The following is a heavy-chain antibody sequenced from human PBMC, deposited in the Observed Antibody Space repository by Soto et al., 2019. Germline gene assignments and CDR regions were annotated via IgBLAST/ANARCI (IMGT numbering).Heavy chain of an antibody. J-gene: IGHJ4*02. CDR3: AKADGEQWLIPHLDN. D-gene: IGHD6-19*01. V-gene: IGHV3-23*01. CDR2: ISCCGGST. Sequence: EVQLLESGGGVVQPGGSLRLSCEASGFNFKKFAMGWVRQAPGEGLEWVSGISCCGGSTSYADSVKGRFSLARDDSKNTLSLQLNSLRVEDRARYYCAKADGEQWLIPHLDNWGQGTLVTVS. CDR1: GFNFKKFA.